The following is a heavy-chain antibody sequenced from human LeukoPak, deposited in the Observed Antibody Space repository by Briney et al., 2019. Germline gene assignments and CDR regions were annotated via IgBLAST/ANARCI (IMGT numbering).Heavy chain of an antibody. Sequence: ASVKVSCKASGYTFTGYYMHWVRQAPGQGLEWMGWISVYNGNTNYAQKLQGRVTMTTDTSTTTAYMELRSLRSDDTAVYYCARGEDGSGSYELDYWGQGTLVTVSS. V-gene: IGHV1-18*04. D-gene: IGHD3-10*01. CDR1: GYTFTGYY. J-gene: IGHJ4*02. CDR3: ARGEDGSGSYELDY. CDR2: ISVYNGNT.